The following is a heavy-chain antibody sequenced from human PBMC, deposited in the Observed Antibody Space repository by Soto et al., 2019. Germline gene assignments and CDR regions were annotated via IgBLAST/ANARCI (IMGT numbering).Heavy chain of an antibody. D-gene: IGHD6-13*01. V-gene: IGHV4-30-4*01. J-gene: IGHJ4*02. Sequence: QVQLQESGPGLVKPSQTLSLTCTVSGGSISSGDYYWSWIRQPPGKGLEWIGSIYYSGSTYYNPSFKSRVTISVDTPKNQFSLKLNSVTAADTAVYYCASRHSSPYFDYWGQGTLVTVSS. CDR2: IYYSGST. CDR3: ASRHSSPYFDY. CDR1: GGSISSGDYY.